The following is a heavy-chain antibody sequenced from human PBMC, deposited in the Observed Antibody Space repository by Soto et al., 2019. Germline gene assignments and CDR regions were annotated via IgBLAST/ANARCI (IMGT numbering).Heavy chain of an antibody. CDR3: ARAISRYPSFMDV. Sequence: ASVKGSCKASGYTFTSYDINWLRQATGQGLEWMGWMNPNSGNTGYAQKFQGRVTMTRNTSISTAYMELSSLRSEDTAVYYCARAISRYPSFMDVWGKRTTVTVSS. CDR2: MNPNSGNT. CDR1: GYTFTSYD. V-gene: IGHV1-8*01. D-gene: IGHD6-13*01. J-gene: IGHJ6*03.